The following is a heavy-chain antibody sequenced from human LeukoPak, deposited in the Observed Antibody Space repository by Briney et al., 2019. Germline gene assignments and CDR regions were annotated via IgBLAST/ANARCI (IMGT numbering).Heavy chain of an antibody. V-gene: IGHV1-18*01. CDR1: GYTXTSYG. CDR3: ARDGYSSSWYSNNWFDP. CDR2: ISAYNGNT. Sequence: ASVKVSCKASGYTXTSYGISWVRQAPGQGLEWMGWISAYNGNTNYAQKLQGRVTMTTDTSTRTAYMELRSLRSDDTAVYYCARDGYSSSWYSNNWFDPWGQGTLVTVSS. D-gene: IGHD6-13*01. J-gene: IGHJ5*02.